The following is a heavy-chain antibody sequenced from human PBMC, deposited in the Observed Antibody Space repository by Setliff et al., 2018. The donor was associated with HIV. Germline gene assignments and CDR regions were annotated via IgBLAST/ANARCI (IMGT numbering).Heavy chain of an antibody. CDR1: GGSISSGHYY. V-gene: IGHV4-61*09. CDR2: VYTSGTT. Sequence: SETLSLTCTVSGGSISSGHYYWSWIRQPAGKGLEWIGHVYTSGTTNYNPSLRSRVTISLDTSKNQFSLKLSSVTAADTATYYCARERSRGYTDPPRFDYWGQGTLVIVSS. D-gene: IGHD5-18*01. CDR3: ARERSRGYTDPPRFDY. J-gene: IGHJ4*02.